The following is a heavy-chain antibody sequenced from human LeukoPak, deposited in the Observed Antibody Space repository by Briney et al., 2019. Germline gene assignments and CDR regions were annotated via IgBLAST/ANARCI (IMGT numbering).Heavy chain of an antibody. CDR3: ALPGVVPGATGGWSDL. D-gene: IGHD2-2*01. Sequence: GGSLRLSCAASGFIFSSYAMTWVRQAPGKGLEWVSSISGSGGSTYYADSVKGRFTITRDNSKKTLYLQMNSLRADDTAVYSCALPGVVPGATGGWSDLWGQETLVTVSS. J-gene: IGHJ5*02. CDR2: ISGSGGST. V-gene: IGHV3-23*01. CDR1: GFIFSSYA.